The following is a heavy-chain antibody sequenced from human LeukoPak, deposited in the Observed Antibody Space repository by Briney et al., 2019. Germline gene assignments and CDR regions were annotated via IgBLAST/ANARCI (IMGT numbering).Heavy chain of an antibody. D-gene: IGHD6-19*01. Sequence: SETLSLTCAVYGGFFSGYYWSWIRQPPGKGLECIGEINHSGSTNYNPSLKSRVTISVDTSKNQFSLRLISVTAADTAVYYCARHEHKAMAGDTWGRGTLVTVSS. CDR1: GGFFSGYY. CDR2: INHSGST. CDR3: ARHEHKAMAGDT. V-gene: IGHV4-34*01. J-gene: IGHJ5*02.